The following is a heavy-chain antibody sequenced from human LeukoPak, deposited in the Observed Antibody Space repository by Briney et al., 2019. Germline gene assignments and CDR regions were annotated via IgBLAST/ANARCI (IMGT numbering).Heavy chain of an antibody. V-gene: IGHV3-30*01. CDR3: VRGTIFGTYGAPFDY. J-gene: IGHJ4*02. D-gene: IGHD3-16*01. CDR2: ISYDGISK. Sequence: PGGSLRLSCAASGFTFSSYAMHWVRQAPGKGLEWVAVISYDGISKYYADSVKGRFTISRDNSKNTLYLQMNSLRAEDTAVYYCVRGTIFGTYGAPFDYWGQGTLVTVSS. CDR1: GFTFSSYA.